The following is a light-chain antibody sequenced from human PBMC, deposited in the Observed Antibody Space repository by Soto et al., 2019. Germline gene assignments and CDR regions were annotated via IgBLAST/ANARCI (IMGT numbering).Light chain of an antibody. CDR1: SGSVSTANN. Sequence: QAVVTQESSFSVSPGGTVTLTCGLISGSVSTANNPNWYQQTPGLAPRTLIYSTSTRSSGVPDRFSGSILGNKAGLTITGAQADDESDYYCALFMGNGISVFGTGTKLTVL. CDR3: ALFMGNGISV. J-gene: IGLJ1*01. V-gene: IGLV8-61*01. CDR2: STS.